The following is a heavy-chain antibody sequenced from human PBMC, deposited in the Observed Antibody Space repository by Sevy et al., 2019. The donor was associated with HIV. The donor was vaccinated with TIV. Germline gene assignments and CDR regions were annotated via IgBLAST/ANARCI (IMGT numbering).Heavy chain of an antibody. Sequence: ASVNVSCKASGYTFTGYYMHWVRQAPGQGLEWMGWINPNSGGTNYAQKFQGWVTMTRDTSISTAYMELSRLRSDDTAVYYCARAPYDNPYYFDYWGQGTLVTVSS. J-gene: IGHJ4*02. CDR2: INPNSGGT. CDR1: GYTFTGYY. CDR3: ARAPYDNPYYFDY. V-gene: IGHV1-2*04. D-gene: IGHD3-22*01.